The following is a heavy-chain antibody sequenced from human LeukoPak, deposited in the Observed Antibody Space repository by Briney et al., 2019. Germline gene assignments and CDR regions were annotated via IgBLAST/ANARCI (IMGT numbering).Heavy chain of an antibody. D-gene: IGHD2-15*01. CDR2: ISIRSRYI. J-gene: IGHJ6*02. CDR1: GFTFSSYS. CDR3: ARCSGGSSYYYGMDV. Sequence: PGGSLRLSCAASGFTFSSYSMNWVRQAPGKGLEWVSSISIRSRYIYYADSVKGRFTISRDNDKNSLYLQMNSLRAEDTAVYYCARCSGGSSYYYGMDVWGQGTTVTVS. V-gene: IGHV3-21*01.